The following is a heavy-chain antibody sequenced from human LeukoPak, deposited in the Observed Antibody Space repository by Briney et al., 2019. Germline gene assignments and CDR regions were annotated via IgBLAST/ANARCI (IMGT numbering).Heavy chain of an antibody. D-gene: IGHD3-22*01. V-gene: IGHV3-21*01. J-gene: IGHJ4*02. CDR1: GFTFSSYS. CDR3: ARGYYYDSSGYTY. CDR2: ISSGSSYI. Sequence: TGGSLRLSCAASGFTFSSYSMNWVRQAPGKGLEWVSSISSGSSYIYYADSVKGRFTISRDNAKNSLYLQMNSLRAEDTAVYYCARGYYYDSSGYTYWGQGTLVTVSS.